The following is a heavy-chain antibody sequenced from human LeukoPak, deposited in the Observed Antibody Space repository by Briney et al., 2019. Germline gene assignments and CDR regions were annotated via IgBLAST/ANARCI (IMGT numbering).Heavy chain of an antibody. V-gene: IGHV3-20*04. CDR3: ARDGDIAAAGRHAFDI. J-gene: IGHJ3*02. D-gene: IGHD6-13*01. CDR1: GFTFDDYG. Sequence: PGGSLRLSCAASGFTFDDYGMSWVRQAPGKGLEWVSGINWNGGSTGYADSVKGRFTISRDNAKNSLYLQMNSLRAEDTALYYCARDGDIAAAGRHAFDIWGQGTTVTVSS. CDR2: INWNGGST.